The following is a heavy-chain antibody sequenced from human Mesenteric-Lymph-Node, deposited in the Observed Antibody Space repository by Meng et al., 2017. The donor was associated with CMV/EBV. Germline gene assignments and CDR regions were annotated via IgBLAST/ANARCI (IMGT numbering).Heavy chain of an antibody. CDR3: ARSHSPGGNRPFDY. CDR1: TFSTYP. Sequence: TFSTYPVYWGRQAPGQGLEWMEEIIPIKYSQKFQGRLTMTTDESTGTAHMELSRLTSEDTAVYYCARSHSPGGNRPFDYWGQGTLVTVSS. V-gene: IGHV1-69*05. J-gene: IGHJ4*02. CDR2: IIPI. D-gene: IGHD1-14*01.